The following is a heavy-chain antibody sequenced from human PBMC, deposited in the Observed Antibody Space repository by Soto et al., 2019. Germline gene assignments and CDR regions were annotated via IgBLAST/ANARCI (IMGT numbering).Heavy chain of an antibody. D-gene: IGHD2-15*01. Sequence: GSLRLSCAASGFTFSDAWMSWVRQAPGKGLDWVGRIKSKSDGGTTEYAAPVRGRFTISRDDSKNTLYLQMNSLKTEDTAVYYCTTDLWRIAVVVGSTGYFNPWGQGTPVTSPQ. J-gene: IGHJ5*02. CDR1: GFTFSDAW. CDR3: TTDLWRIAVVVGSTGYFNP. V-gene: IGHV3-15*01. CDR2: IKSKSDGGTT.